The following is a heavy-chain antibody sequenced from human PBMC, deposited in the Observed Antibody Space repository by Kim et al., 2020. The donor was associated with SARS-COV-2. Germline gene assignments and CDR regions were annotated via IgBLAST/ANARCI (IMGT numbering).Heavy chain of an antibody. Sequence: GGSLRLSCAASGFTFSSYAMSWVRQAPGKGLEWVSAISGSGGSTYYADSVKGRFTISRDNSKNTLYLQMNSLRAEDTAVYYCAKGPYDSSGYYGDADYWGQGTLVTVSS. V-gene: IGHV3-23*01. D-gene: IGHD3-22*01. CDR2: ISGSGGST. CDR1: GFTFSSYA. CDR3: AKGPYDSSGYYGDADY. J-gene: IGHJ4*02.